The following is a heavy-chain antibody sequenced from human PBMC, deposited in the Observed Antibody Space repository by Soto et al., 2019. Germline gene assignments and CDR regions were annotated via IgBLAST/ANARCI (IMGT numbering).Heavy chain of an antibody. Sequence: QIILKESGPTLVKPTQTLTLTYSFSGFSLSSSGEGVGWFRQSPGGALEWLALIYWDDDKRYRRSLTSRLAVTQDSSKNQVVFTMTNLDPVDTGTYFCAHRQRSVVVGAPFDSWGQGNLVTVSS. CDR2: IYWDDDK. CDR3: AHRQRSVVVGAPFDS. D-gene: IGHD2-21*01. V-gene: IGHV2-5*02. CDR1: GFSLSSSGEG. J-gene: IGHJ4*02.